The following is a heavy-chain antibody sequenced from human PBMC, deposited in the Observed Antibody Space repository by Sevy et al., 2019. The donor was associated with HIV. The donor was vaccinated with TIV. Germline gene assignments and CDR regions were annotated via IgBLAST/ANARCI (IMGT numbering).Heavy chain of an antibody. Sequence: GGSLRLSCSASGFTFSSYAMHWVRQAPGKGLEYVSAISSNGGSTYYADSVKGRFTISRDNSKNTLYLQMSSLRAEDTAVYYCVKEGYSSSSVLDYWGPGTLVTVSS. V-gene: IGHV3-64D*06. J-gene: IGHJ4*02. CDR1: GFTFSSYA. D-gene: IGHD6-6*01. CDR2: ISSNGGST. CDR3: VKEGYSSSSVLDY.